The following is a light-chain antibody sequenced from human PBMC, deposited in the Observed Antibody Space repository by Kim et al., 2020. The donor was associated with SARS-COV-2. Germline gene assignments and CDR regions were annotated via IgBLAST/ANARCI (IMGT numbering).Light chain of an antibody. CDR2: QNN. Sequence: VSPGQTARVTCCGCKLGDEVASWYQQRPGQSPVLVISQNNRRPSGIPERFAGSNSGNTATLTITETQPVDEADYYCQSWDSSMWVFGGGTQLTVL. CDR3: QSWDSSMWV. CDR1: KLGDEV. J-gene: IGLJ3*02. V-gene: IGLV3-1*01.